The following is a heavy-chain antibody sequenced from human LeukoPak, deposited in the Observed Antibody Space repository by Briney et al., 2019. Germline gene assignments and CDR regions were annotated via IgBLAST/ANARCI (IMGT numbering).Heavy chain of an antibody. D-gene: IGHD4-11*01. CDR3: ARRASNFDHTYYYYGMDV. J-gene: IGHJ6*02. Sequence: SVKVSCKASGGTFSSHTISWVRQAPGQGLEWMGGIIPMFGTGNYAQKFQGRVTITADESTSTAYMELSSLRSEDTAVYYCARRASNFDHTYYYYGMDVWGQGTTVTVSS. V-gene: IGHV1-69*13. CDR2: IIPMFGTG. CDR1: GGTFSSHT.